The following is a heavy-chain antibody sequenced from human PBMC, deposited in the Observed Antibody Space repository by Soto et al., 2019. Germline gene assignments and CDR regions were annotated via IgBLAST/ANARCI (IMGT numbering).Heavy chain of an antibody. Sequence: QVQVVQSGAEVKKPGASVKVSCKTSGYFFNDYHMHWVRKAPGQGLEWMGWINPKNGDTNYAQKFQDRVTMTRDTSISTVYIELSRLTSDDTAVYYCAREAGVSNIAAVLLDPWGQGTLVTVSS. CDR3: AREAGVSNIAAVLLDP. D-gene: IGHD3-3*02. CDR2: INPKNGDT. J-gene: IGHJ5*02. V-gene: IGHV1-2*02. CDR1: GYFFNDYH.